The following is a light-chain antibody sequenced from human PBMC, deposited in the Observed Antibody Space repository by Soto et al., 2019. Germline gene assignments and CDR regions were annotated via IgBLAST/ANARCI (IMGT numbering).Light chain of an antibody. V-gene: IGKV3-15*01. CDR2: GAF. Sequence: EIVMTQSPVTLSVSPGERATLSCRASQSINSNLAWYQQKPGQAPSLLIYGAFTRATGIPARFSGSGSGTEFTLTISSLQSEDYALYYCQQHNKWPWTFGQGTKVDIK. CDR3: QQHNKWPWT. CDR1: QSINSN. J-gene: IGKJ1*01.